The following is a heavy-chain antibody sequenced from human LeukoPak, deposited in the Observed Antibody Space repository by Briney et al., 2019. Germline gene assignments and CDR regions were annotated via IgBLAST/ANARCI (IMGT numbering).Heavy chain of an antibody. Sequence: GGSLRLSCAASGFTFSSYEMNWARQAPGKGLEWVSYISSSGGTIYYADSVKGRFTISRDNAKNSLYLQMNSLRAEDTAVYYCARDGLGYCSSTSCFPGGWFDPWGQGTLVTVSS. J-gene: IGHJ5*02. CDR2: ISSSGGTI. CDR3: ARDGLGYCSSTSCFPGGWFDP. V-gene: IGHV3-48*03. CDR1: GFTFSSYE. D-gene: IGHD2-2*01.